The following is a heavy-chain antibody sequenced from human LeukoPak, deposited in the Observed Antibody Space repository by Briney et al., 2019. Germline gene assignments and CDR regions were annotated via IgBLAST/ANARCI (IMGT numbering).Heavy chain of an antibody. Sequence: GASVKVSCKASGYTFTGYYMHWVRQAPGQGLEWMGWINPNSGGTNYAQKFQGRVTMTRDTSISTAYMELSRLRSDDTAVYYCARVGTKYADPYCSSTSCSLDYYYYGMDVWGQGTTVTVSS. V-gene: IGHV1-2*02. CDR2: INPNSGGT. CDR1: GYTFTGYY. D-gene: IGHD2-2*01. J-gene: IGHJ6*02. CDR3: ARVGTKYADPYCSSTSCSLDYYYYGMDV.